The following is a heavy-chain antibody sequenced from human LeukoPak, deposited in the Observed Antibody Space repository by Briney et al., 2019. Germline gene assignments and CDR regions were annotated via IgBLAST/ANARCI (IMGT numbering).Heavy chain of an antibody. CDR1: GGSISSGGYY. D-gene: IGHD3-22*01. J-gene: IGHJ5*02. Sequence: PSETLPLTCTVSGGSISSGGYYWSWIRQHPGKGLEWIGYIYYSGSTYYNPSLKSRVTISVDTSKNQFSLKLSSVTAADTAVYYCAREVDSSGYQAWGQGTLVTVSS. V-gene: IGHV4-31*03. CDR3: AREVDSSGYQA. CDR2: IYYSGST.